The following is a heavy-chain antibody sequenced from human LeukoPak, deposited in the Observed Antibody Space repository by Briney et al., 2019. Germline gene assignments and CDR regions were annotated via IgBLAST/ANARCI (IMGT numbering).Heavy chain of an antibody. CDR3: ARARYDSSGQHKYPAFSDY. CDR1: GGTISSSDYY. Sequence: PSQNLSLNCTVSGGTISSSDYYWSWIRQPPEKGLEWNGSIYNRGSTYYIPSLNTRVTISVDTSMSQFYLKLSSVTAADTAVYYCARARYDSSGQHKYPAFSDYWGKGTLVTVSS. J-gene: IGHJ4*02. CDR2: IYNRGST. V-gene: IGHV4-30-4*01. D-gene: IGHD3-22*01.